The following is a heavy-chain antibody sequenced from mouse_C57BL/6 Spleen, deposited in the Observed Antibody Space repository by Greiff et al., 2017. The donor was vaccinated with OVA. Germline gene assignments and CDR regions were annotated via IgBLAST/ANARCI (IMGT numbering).Heavy chain of an antibody. J-gene: IGHJ3*01. CDR2: IRNKANGYTT. Sequence: EVKLQESGGGLVQPGGSLSLSCAASGFTFTDYYMSWVRQPPGKALEWLGFIRNKANGYTTEYSASVKGRFTISRDNSQSILYLQMNALRAEDSATYYCASPRGSSYSFAYWGQGTLVTVSA. D-gene: IGHD1-1*01. CDR1: GFTFTDYY. V-gene: IGHV7-3*01. CDR3: ASPRGSSYSFAY.